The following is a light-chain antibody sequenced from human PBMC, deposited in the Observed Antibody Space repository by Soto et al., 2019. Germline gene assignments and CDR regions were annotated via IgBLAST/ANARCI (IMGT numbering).Light chain of an antibody. Sequence: QSALTQPASVSGSPGQSITISCTGTSSDVGGYNYVSWYQQHQGKAPKLMIYDVSNRPSGVSNRFSGSKSGNTASLTISGLQAEDEADYYCSSYTSSNYVFGTGTKLTVL. J-gene: IGLJ1*01. CDR3: SSYTSSNYV. V-gene: IGLV2-14*01. CDR2: DVS. CDR1: SSDVGGYNY.